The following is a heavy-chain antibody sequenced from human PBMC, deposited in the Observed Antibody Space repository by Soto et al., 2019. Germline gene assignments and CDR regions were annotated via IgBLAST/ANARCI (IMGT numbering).Heavy chain of an antibody. CDR3: ARWGGLSCSGAVCFKKPFDY. D-gene: IGHD2-8*02. CDR1: GGTFNNYA. CDR2: IIPISGTT. V-gene: IGHV1-69*06. J-gene: IGHJ4*02. Sequence: QVQLVQPGAEVKRPESSMKVSCKPSGGTFNNYAINWVRQAPGQGLEWMGAIIPISGTTKYAQKLQGRVTITAAKSTSTVYMDLSSLRSEDTAVYYCARWGGLSCSGAVCFKKPFDYWGQGTLVTVSS.